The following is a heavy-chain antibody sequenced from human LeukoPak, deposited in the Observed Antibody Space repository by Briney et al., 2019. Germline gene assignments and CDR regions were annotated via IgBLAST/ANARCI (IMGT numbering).Heavy chain of an antibody. V-gene: IGHV3-53*01. D-gene: IGHD1-26*01. CDR1: GFTVSSNY. Sequence: GGSLRLSCAASGFTVSSNYMSWVRQAPGKGLEWVSVIYSGGSTYYADSVKGRFTISRDNSKNTLYLQMNSLRAEDTAVYYCARDTEIVGATSPRGYWGQGTTVTVSS. J-gene: IGHJ6*02. CDR3: ARDTEIVGATSPRGY. CDR2: IYSGGST.